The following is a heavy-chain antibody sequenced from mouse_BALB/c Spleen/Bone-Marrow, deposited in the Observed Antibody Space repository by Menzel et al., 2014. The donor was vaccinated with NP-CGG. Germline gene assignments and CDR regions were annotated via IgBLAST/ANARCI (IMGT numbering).Heavy chain of an antibody. D-gene: IGHD4-1*01. CDR2: INPYNGGT. Sequence: EVKLQESGPELVKPGASMRISCKASGYSFTGYTMNWVKQSHGKNLEWIGLINPYNGGTTYNQKFKGKATLIVDKSSSTAYMELLSLTSEDSAVYYCARRNWDEGYAMDYWGQGTSVTVSS. CDR1: GYSFTGYT. CDR3: ARRNWDEGYAMDY. V-gene: IGHV1-18*01. J-gene: IGHJ4*01.